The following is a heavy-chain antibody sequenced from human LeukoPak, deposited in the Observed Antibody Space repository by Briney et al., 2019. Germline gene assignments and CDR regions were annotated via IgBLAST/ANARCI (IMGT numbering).Heavy chain of an antibody. CDR1: GYTFTGYY. J-gene: IGHJ6*02. D-gene: IGHD6-13*01. CDR3: AREIIAAAGYYYHGMDV. CDR2: INPNSGGT. Sequence: ASVKVSCKASGYTFTGYYMHWVRQAPGQGLEWMGWINPNSGGTNYAQKFQGRVTMTRDTSISTAYMELSRLRSDDTAVYYCAREIIAAAGYYYHGMDVWGQGTTVTVSS. V-gene: IGHV1-2*02.